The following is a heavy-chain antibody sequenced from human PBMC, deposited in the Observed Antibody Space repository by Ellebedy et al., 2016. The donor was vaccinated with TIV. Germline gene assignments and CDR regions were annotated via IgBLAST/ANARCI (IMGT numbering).Heavy chain of an antibody. J-gene: IGHJ4*02. Sequence: PGGSLRLSCAASGVTFSSYAVSWVRQATGKGLEWVSAISGSGDSPHYADSVKCRFTISRDTSKNTLYLKMNSLRAEDTAVYYCAKDRFSSAWYGGYFDYWGQGTLVTVSS. D-gene: IGHD6-19*01. CDR1: GVTFSSYA. CDR3: AKDRFSSAWYGGYFDY. CDR2: ISGSGDSP. V-gene: IGHV3-23*01.